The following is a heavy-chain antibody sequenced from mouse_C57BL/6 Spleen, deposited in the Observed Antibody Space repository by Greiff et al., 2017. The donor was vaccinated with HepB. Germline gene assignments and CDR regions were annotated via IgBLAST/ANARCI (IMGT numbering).Heavy chain of an antibody. D-gene: IGHD1-1*01. Sequence: QVQLQQPGAELVKPGASVKMSCKASGYTFTSYWITWVKQRPGQGLEWIGDIYPGSGSTNYNEKFKSKATLAVDTSSSTAYMQLSSLTSEDSAVYYCARGDGSSPWFAYWGQGTLVTVSA. CDR1: GYTFTSYW. CDR3: ARGDGSSPWFAY. CDR2: IYPGSGST. J-gene: IGHJ3*01. V-gene: IGHV1-55*01.